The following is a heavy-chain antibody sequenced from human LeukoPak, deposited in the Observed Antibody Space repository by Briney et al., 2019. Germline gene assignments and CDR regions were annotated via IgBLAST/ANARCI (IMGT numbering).Heavy chain of an antibody. J-gene: IGHJ4*02. CDR2: ISGSGGTT. V-gene: IGHV3-23*01. D-gene: IGHD3-9*01. CDR1: GFTFSSYA. CDR3: TLRYFDWLLSDFDY. Sequence: GGSLRLSCAASGFTFSSYAMSWVRQAPGKGLEWVSSISGSGGTTYYADSVRGRFTISRDNSKNTLYLQMNSLRAEDTAVYYCTLRYFDWLLSDFDYWGQGTLVTVSS.